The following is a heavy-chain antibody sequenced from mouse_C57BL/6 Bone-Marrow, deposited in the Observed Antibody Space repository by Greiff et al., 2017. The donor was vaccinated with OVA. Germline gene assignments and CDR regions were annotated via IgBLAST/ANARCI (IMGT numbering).Heavy chain of an antibody. D-gene: IGHD4-1*01. CDR3: AKNGLTGHWYFDV. J-gene: IGHJ1*03. CDR2: IWRGGST. CDR1: GFSLTSYG. V-gene: IGHV2-5*01. Sequence: VKLVESGPGLVQPSQSLSITCTVSGFSLTSYGVHWVRQSPGKGLEWLGVIWRGGSTDYNAAFMSRLSITKDNSKSQVFFKMNSLQADDTAIYYCAKNGLTGHWYFDVWGTGTTVTVSS.